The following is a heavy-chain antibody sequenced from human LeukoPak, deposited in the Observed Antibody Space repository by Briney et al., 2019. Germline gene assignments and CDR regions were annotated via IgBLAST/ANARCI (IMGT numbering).Heavy chain of an antibody. CDR3: ARDPYSGLFDY. V-gene: IGHV3-21*01. Sequence: GGSLRLSCAASGFTFSSYSMNWVRQAPGKGLELVSSISSSISYIYYADSVKGRFTISRDNAKNSLYLQMNSLRAEDTAVYYCARDPYSGLFDYWGQGTLVTVSS. D-gene: IGHD4-11*01. CDR2: ISSSISYI. CDR1: GFTFSSYS. J-gene: IGHJ4*02.